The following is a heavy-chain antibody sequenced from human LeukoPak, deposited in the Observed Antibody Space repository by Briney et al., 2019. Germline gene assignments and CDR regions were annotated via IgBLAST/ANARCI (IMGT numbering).Heavy chain of an antibody. J-gene: IGHJ4*02. CDR1: GFSFSHYW. CDR3: ARADWGSIDY. V-gene: IGHV3-7*01. CDR2: IRPDANDG. D-gene: IGHD7-27*01. Sequence: GESLRLSCAASGFSFSHYWMAWVRQAPGKRLEWVAIIRPDANDGSYVDSVKGRFTISRDNAKNSLYLQLHSLRAEDTAVYFCARADWGSIDYWGQGALVTVSS.